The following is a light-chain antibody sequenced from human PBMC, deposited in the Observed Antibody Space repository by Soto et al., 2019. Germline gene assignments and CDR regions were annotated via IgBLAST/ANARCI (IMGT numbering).Light chain of an antibody. CDR2: GAS. V-gene: IGKV3-15*01. Sequence: EIVMTQSPATLSVSPGERATLSCRASQSVSSNLAWYQQKPGQAPRLLIYGASTRATGIPARFSGSGSGTEFPLTISSLQSEDFAVSYCQQYNNWLSTFGGGTKVAIK. CDR3: QQYNNWLST. CDR1: QSVSSN. J-gene: IGKJ4*01.